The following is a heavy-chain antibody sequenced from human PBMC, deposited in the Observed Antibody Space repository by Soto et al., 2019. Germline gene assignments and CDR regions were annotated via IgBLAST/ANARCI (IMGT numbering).Heavy chain of an antibody. J-gene: IGHJ6*02. V-gene: IGHV3-30*18. D-gene: IGHD3-16*01. CDR1: GFTFSSYG. CDR3: ANTGGPYYYYGMDV. CDR2: ISYDGSNK. Sequence: QVQLVESGGGVVQPGRSLRLSCAASGFTFSSYGMHWVRQAPGKGLEWVAVISYDGSNKYYADSVKGRFTISRDNSKNTLYLQMNSLRAEDTAVYYCANTGGPYYYYGMDVWGQGTTVTVSS.